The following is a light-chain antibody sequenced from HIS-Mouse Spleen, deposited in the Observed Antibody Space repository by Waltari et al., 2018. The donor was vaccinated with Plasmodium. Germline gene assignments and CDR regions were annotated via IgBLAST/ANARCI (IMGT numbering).Light chain of an antibody. J-gene: IGLJ2*01. CDR3: QAWDSSTVV. CDR1: KLGDQY. V-gene: IGLV3-1*01. Sequence: SYELTQPPSVSVSPGPTASITCSGDKLGDQYACWYQQKPGQSPVLVIYQVSKRPSGIPERFSGSNSGNTATLTISGTQAMDEADYYCQAWDSSTVVFGGGTKLTVL. CDR2: QVS.